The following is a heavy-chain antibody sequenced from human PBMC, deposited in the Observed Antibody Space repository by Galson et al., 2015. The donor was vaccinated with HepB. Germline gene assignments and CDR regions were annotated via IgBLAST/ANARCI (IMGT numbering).Heavy chain of an antibody. CDR1: GFAFSGYA. J-gene: IGHJ5*02. V-gene: IGHV3-33*06. CDR2: ISYDETTK. D-gene: IGHD2-2*01. Sequence: SLRLSCAASGFAFSGYAMHWVRQAPLKGLEWVAYISYDETTKHYADSVKGRFTISRDNSKSTLYLQMSSLGTDDTAVYYCAEARYCGSTSGYSWFWFDPWGQGTLVTVSS. CDR3: AEARYCGSTSGYSWFWFDP.